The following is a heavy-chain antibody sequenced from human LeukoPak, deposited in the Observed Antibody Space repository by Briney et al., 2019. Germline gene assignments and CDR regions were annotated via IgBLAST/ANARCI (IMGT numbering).Heavy chain of an antibody. CDR1: GYTFTGYY. J-gene: IGHJ4*02. CDR3: ARQAAARPGPIDY. D-gene: IGHD2-2*01. CDR2: INPNSGGT. V-gene: IGHV1-2*02. Sequence: ASVKVSCKASGYTFTGYYMHWVRQAPGQGLEWMGWINPNSGGTNYAQKFQGGVTMTRDTSISTAYMELSRLRSDDTAVYYCARQAAARPGPIDYWGQGTLVTVSS.